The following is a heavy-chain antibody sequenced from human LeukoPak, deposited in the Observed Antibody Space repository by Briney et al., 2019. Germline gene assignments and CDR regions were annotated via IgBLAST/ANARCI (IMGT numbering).Heavy chain of an antibody. CDR2: IIPIFGTA. J-gene: IGHJ5*02. V-gene: IGHV1-69*13. Sequence: ASVKVSCKASGGTFSSYAISWVRQAPGQGLEWMGGIIPIFGTANYAQKFQGRVTITADESTSTAYMELSSLRSEDTAVYYCARATRDLPTPQFDPWGQGTLVTVSS. CDR1: GGTFSSYA. CDR3: ARATRDLPTPQFDP.